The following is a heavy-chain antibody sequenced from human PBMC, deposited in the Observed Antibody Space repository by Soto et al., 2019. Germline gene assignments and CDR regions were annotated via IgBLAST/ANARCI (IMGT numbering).Heavy chain of an antibody. CDR1: GFTFSSYW. D-gene: IGHD1-20*01. CDR2: IKQDGSEK. Sequence: EVQLVESGGGLVQPGGSLRLSCAASGFTFSSYWMSWVRQAPGKGLEWVANIKQDGSEKYYVDSVKGRFTISRDNAKNSLYLQMNSLRAEDTAVYYCAREHNWNYYYYYGMDVWGQGTTVTVSS. CDR3: AREHNWNYYYYYGMDV. V-gene: IGHV3-7*03. J-gene: IGHJ6*02.